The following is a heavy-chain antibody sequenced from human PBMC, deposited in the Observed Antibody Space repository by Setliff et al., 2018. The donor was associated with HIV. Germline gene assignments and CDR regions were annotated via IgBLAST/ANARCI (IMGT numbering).Heavy chain of an antibody. CDR3: AIGGRWFGEFNF. CDR1: GGSISGGSYY. D-gene: IGHD3-10*01. CDR2: IYHSGSI. J-gene: IGHJ4*02. Sequence: SETLSLTCRVSGGSISGGSYYWGWIRQPPGKGLEWIGTIYHSGSIYYNPSLKSRVTISVDTSKNQFSLRLSSVTAADTAVYYCAIGGRWFGEFNFWGQGTLVTVSS. V-gene: IGHV4-39*07.